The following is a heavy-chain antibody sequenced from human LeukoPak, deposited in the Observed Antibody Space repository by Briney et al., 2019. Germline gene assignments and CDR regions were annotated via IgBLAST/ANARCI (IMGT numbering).Heavy chain of an antibody. V-gene: IGHV4-4*07. CDR2: VYTTGSI. J-gene: IGHJ6*03. Sequence: SPETLSLTCPVSTASMRSYFWTWIRQPAGKGLECIGLVYTTGSIQYNPSLKSRVTMSVDMSKSQSFLKLSSVTAADTAVYYCVRSLESHPHMDVWGKGTTVTVSS. CDR3: VRSLESHPHMDV. D-gene: IGHD3-3*01. CDR1: TASMRSYF.